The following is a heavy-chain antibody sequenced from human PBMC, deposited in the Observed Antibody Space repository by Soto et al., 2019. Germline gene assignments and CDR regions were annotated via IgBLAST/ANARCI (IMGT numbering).Heavy chain of an antibody. CDR3: AKAVGGNYDILTGSALGYFDY. Sequence: EVQLLESGGGLVQPGGSLRLSCAASGFTFSSYAMSWVRQAPGKGLEWVSAISGSGGSTYYADSVKGRFTISRDNSKNTLYLQMNSLRAEDTAVCYCAKAVGGNYDILTGSALGYFDYWGQGTLVTVSS. CDR2: ISGSGGST. J-gene: IGHJ4*02. D-gene: IGHD3-9*01. CDR1: GFTFSSYA. V-gene: IGHV3-23*01.